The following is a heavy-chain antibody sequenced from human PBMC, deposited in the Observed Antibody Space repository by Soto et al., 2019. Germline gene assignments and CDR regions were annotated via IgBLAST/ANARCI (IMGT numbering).Heavy chain of an antibody. D-gene: IGHD3-9*01. CDR1: GYTFTSYA. J-gene: IGHJ4*02. Sequence: ASVKVSCKASGYTFTSYAIHWVRQAPGQRLEWMGWINAGNGNTKYSQKFQGRVTITRDTSASTAYMELSSLRSEDTAVYYCASEYYDILTGPCPFDYWGQGTLVPVSA. V-gene: IGHV1-3*01. CDR3: ASEYYDILTGPCPFDY. CDR2: INAGNGNT.